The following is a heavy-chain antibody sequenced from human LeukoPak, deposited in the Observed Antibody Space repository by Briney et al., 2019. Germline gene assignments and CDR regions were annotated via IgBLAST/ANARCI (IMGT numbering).Heavy chain of an antibody. J-gene: IGHJ5*02. CDR2: LYSGGNT. CDR1: GFTVSSTY. Sequence: TGGSLRLSCAVSGFTVSSTYMSWVRQAPGKGLEWVSVLYSGGNTYYADSVKGRFTISRDSSKYTLYLQMNSLRAEDTAVYYCARDIPELVIPWGQGTLVTVSS. V-gene: IGHV3-66*01. CDR3: ARDIPELVIP. D-gene: IGHD1-1*01.